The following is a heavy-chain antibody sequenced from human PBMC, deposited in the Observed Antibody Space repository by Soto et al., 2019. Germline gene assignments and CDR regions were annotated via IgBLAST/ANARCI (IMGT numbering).Heavy chain of an antibody. J-gene: IGHJ5*01. CDR2: IYRDNDR. CDR3: VHRVSYSGSWDGGWFDS. CDR1: GFSLMNSGVG. Sequence: QITLKESGPTLVEPTQTLTLTCSFSGFSLMNSGVGVGWLRQFPGKTLECLVIIYRDNDRRYNPSLKTRLTITKDTSKNQVVLTMTYMEPVDTGTYYCVHRVSYSGSWDGGWFDSWGQGTPVTVS. D-gene: IGHD2-15*01. V-gene: IGHV2-5*04.